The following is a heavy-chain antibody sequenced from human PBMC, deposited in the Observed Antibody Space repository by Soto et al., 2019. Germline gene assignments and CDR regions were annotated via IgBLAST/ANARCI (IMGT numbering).Heavy chain of an antibody. CDR2: IYYSGST. CDR3: ARNSITIFGVVIGENWFDT. CDR1: GGSISSSSYY. V-gene: IGHV4-39*01. D-gene: IGHD3-3*01. J-gene: IGHJ5*02. Sequence: SETLSLTCTVSGGSISSSSYYWGWIRQPPGKGLEWIGSIYYSGSTYYNPSLKSRVTISVDTSKNQFSLKLSSVTAADTAVYYCARNSITIFGVVIGENWFDTWGQGTLVTVS.